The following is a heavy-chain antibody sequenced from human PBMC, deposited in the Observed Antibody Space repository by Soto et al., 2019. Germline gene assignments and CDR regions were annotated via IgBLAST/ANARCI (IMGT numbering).Heavy chain of an antibody. V-gene: IGHV4-31*03. CDR3: ARGAAMVHLPFDY. CDR1: GGSISSGGYY. D-gene: IGHD5-18*01. Sequence: QVQLQESGPGLVKPSQTLSLTCTVSGGSISSGGYYWSWIRQHPGKGLEWIGYIYYSGSTYYNPTLKSRVTISVDTSKNQFSLKLSSVTAADTAVYYCARGAAMVHLPFDYWGQGTLVTVSS. CDR2: IYYSGST. J-gene: IGHJ4*02.